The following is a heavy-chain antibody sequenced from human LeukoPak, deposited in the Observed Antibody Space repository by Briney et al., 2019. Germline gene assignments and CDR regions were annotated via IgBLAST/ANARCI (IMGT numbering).Heavy chain of an antibody. D-gene: IGHD3-10*01. CDR1: GFTFDDYA. Sequence: PGGSLRLSCAASGFTFDDYAMHWVRQAPGKGLEWVSGISWNSGSIGYADSVKGRFTISRDNAKNSLYLQMNSLRAEDTALYYCAKAPSHYYGSGNDNWFDPWGQGTLVTVSS. CDR3: AKAPSHYYGSGNDNWFDP. V-gene: IGHV3-9*01. CDR2: ISWNSGSI. J-gene: IGHJ5*02.